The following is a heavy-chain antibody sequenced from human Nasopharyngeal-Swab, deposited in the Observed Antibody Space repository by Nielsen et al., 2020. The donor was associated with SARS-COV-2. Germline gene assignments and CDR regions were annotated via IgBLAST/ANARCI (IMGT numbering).Heavy chain of an antibody. J-gene: IGHJ6*02. CDR2: ISPYNSNT. CDR1: GYTFISFG. D-gene: IGHD2-15*01. Sequence: ASVKVSCKASGYTFISFGINWVRQAPGQGLEWMGWISPYNSNTNYAQKLQGRVLMTTDSSTYTSYMELRSLRPDDTAVYFCAREIFSGYCSGTRCYGVIYYGMDVWGQGTTVTVSS. V-gene: IGHV1-18*01. CDR3: AREIFSGYCSGTRCYGVIYYGMDV.